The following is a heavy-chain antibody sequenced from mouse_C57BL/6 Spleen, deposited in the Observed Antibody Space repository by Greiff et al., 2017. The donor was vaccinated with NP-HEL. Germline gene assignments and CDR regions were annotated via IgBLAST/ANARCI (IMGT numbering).Heavy chain of an antibody. CDR2: ISSGSSTI. D-gene: IGHD1-1*01. V-gene: IGHV5-17*01. J-gene: IGHJ3*01. CDR3: ARASYGPFAY. CDR1: GFTFSDYG. Sequence: EVMLVESGGGLVKPGGSLKLSCAASGFTFSDYGMHWVRQAPEKGLEWVAYISSGSSTIYYADTVKGRFTISRDNAKNTLFLQMTSLRSEDTAMYYCARASYGPFAYWGQGTLVTVSA.